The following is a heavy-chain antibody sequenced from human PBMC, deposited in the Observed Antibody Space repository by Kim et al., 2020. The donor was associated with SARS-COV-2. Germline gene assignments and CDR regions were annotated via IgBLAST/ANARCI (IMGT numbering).Heavy chain of an antibody. CDR1: GYTFTSYD. CDR3: ARGDSSRVLRFLEWFPTYPPDY. D-gene: IGHD3-3*01. Sequence: ASVKVSCKASGYTFTSYDINWVRQATGQGLEWMGWMNPNSGNTGYAQKFQGRVTMTRNTSISTAYMELSSLRSEDTAVYYCARGDSSRVLRFLEWFPTYPPDYWGQGTLVTVSS. J-gene: IGHJ4*02. V-gene: IGHV1-8*01. CDR2: MNPNSGNT.